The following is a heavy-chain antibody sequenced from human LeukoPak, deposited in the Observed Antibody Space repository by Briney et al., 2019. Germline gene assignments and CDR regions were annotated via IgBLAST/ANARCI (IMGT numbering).Heavy chain of an antibody. J-gene: IGHJ4*02. Sequence: QSGGSLRLSCAASGFTFSSYAMHWVRQAPGKGLEYVSAISSNGGSTYYANSVKGRFTISRDNSKNTLYLQMGSLRAEDMAVYYCARGPPYNTPDYWGQGTLVTVSS. D-gene: IGHD1-14*01. V-gene: IGHV3-64*01. CDR2: ISSNGGST. CDR3: ARGPPYNTPDY. CDR1: GFTFSSYA.